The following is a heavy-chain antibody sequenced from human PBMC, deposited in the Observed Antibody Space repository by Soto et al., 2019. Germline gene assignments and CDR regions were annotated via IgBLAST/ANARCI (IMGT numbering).Heavy chain of an antibody. J-gene: IGHJ4*02. D-gene: IGHD3-16*01. CDR2: IYYSGST. V-gene: IGHV4-39*01. CDR1: GGSISSSSYY. Sequence: SETLSLTCTVSGGSISSSSYYWGWIRQPPGKGLEWIGSIYYSGSTYYNPSLKSRVTISVDTSKNQFSLKLSSVTAADTAVYYCASHEGGLFDYWGQGTLVTVSS. CDR3: ASHEGGLFDY.